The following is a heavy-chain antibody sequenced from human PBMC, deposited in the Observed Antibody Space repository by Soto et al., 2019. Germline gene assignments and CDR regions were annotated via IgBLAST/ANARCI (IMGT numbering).Heavy chain of an antibody. CDR1: GYTFTSYA. CDR2: INAGNGNT. J-gene: IGHJ4*02. V-gene: IGHV1-3*01. CDR3: ARYDFWSGYYLLDY. Sequence: QVQLVQSGAEVKKPGASVKVSCKASGYTFTSYAMHWVRQAPGQGLEWMGWINAGNGNTKYSQKFQGRVTITRDTSASTAYMELSSLRSEDTAVYYCARYDFWSGYYLLDYWGQGTLVTVSS. D-gene: IGHD3-3*01.